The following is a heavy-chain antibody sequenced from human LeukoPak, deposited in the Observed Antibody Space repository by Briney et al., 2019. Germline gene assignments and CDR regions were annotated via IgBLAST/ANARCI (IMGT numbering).Heavy chain of an antibody. V-gene: IGHV1-69*05. D-gene: IGHD2-2*01. CDR1: GGTFSSYA. Sequence: ASVKVSCKASGGTFSSYAISWVRQAPGQGLEWMGGIIPIFGTANYAQKFQGRVTITTDESTSTAYMELSSLRSEDTAVYYCASGPPCSSTSCSRDAFDIWGQGTMVTVSS. CDR3: ASGPPCSSTSCSRDAFDI. J-gene: IGHJ3*02. CDR2: IIPIFGTA.